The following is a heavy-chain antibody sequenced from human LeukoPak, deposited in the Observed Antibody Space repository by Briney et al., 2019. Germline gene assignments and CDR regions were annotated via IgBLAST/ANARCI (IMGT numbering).Heavy chain of an antibody. CDR2: ISAGKGHT. D-gene: IGHD3-22*01. CDR1: GGTFSSYA. CDR3: ARDRYDIDTSGGDFDY. J-gene: IGHJ4*02. Sequence: ASVKVSCKASGGTFSSYAISWVRQAPGQGLEWMGWISAGKGHTRSTENLQGRLIMTTDTSTGTVYMELRSLRSDDTAVFFCARDRYDIDTSGGDFDYWGQGTQVTVSS. V-gene: IGHV1-18*01.